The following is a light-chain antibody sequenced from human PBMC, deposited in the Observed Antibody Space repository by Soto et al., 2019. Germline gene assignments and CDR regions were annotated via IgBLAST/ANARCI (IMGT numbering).Light chain of an antibody. Sequence: QSVLTQPASVSGSPGQSITISCTGTSSDVGGYNSVSWYQQHPGKAPKLMSYDVTYRPSGVSNRFSGSKSGNTASLTISVLQAEDEADYYCSSYTSSNTLGFGGGTKLTVL. J-gene: IGLJ2*01. CDR3: SSYTSSNTLG. V-gene: IGLV2-14*03. CDR2: DVT. CDR1: SSDVGGYNS.